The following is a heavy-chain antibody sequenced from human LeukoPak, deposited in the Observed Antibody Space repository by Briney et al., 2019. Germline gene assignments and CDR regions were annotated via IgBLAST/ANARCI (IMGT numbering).Heavy chain of an antibody. D-gene: IGHD3-10*01. CDR3: ARSSRSGFWFAGADY. CDR1: GFIFSSYV. V-gene: IGHV3-30*03. J-gene: IGHJ4*02. CDR2: ISDDGNHQ. Sequence: GGSLRLSCAASGFIFSSYVMHWVRQAPGKGLEWVAAISDDGNHQYYADSVRGRFTSSRDNSKNTLYLRTNSLRPEDTAVYYCARSSRSGFWFAGADYWGQGTLVTVSS.